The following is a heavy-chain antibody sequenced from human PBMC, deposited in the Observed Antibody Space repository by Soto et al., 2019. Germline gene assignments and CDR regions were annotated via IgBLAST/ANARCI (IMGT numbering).Heavy chain of an antibody. Sequence: SETLSLTCTVPGGSISSYHWSWIRQPAGKGLEWIGRIYTSGSTNYNPSLKSRITMSVDTSKNQFSLKLSSVTAADTAVYYCARDTAVTNYYYGMDVWGQGTTVTVS. CDR1: GGSISSYH. CDR2: IYTSGST. J-gene: IGHJ6*02. V-gene: IGHV4-4*07. D-gene: IGHD4-17*01. CDR3: ARDTAVTNYYYGMDV.